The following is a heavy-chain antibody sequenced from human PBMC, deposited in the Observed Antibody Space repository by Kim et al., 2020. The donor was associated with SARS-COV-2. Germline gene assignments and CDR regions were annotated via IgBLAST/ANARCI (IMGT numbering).Heavy chain of an antibody. CDR3: ARVVVVAAITDY. D-gene: IGHD2-15*01. V-gene: IGHV4-31*03. J-gene: IGHJ4*02. Sequence: SETLSLTCTVSGGSISSGGYYWSWIRQHPGKGLEWIGYIYYSGSTYYNPSLKSRVTISVDTSKNQFSLKLSSVTAADTAVYYCARVVVVAAITDYWGQGTLVTVTS. CDR2: IYYSGST. CDR1: GGSISSGGYY.